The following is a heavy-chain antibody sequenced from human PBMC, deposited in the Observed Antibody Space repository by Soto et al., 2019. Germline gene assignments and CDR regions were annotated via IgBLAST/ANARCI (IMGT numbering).Heavy chain of an antibody. CDR3: ARDRAPYYYDSSGYFHWFDP. Sequence: ASVKVSCKASGYTFTSYAMHWVRQAPGQRLEWMGWINAGNGNTKYSQKFQGRVTITRDTSASTAYMELSSLRSEDTAVYYCARDRAPYYYDSSGYFHWFDPWGQGTLVTVSS. J-gene: IGHJ5*02. D-gene: IGHD3-22*01. V-gene: IGHV1-3*01. CDR1: GYTFTSYA. CDR2: INAGNGNT.